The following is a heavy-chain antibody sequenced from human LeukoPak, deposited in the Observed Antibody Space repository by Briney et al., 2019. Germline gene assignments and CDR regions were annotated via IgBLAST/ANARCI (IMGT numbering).Heavy chain of an antibody. CDR1: GYTFTGYY. CDR2: INPNSGGT. Sequence: ASVKVSRKASGYTFTGYYMHWVRQAPGQGLEWMGRINPNSGGTNYAQKFQGRVTMTRDTSISTAYMELSRLRSDDTAVYYCARDTSSSWSYYYYYYMDVWGKGTTVTVSS. V-gene: IGHV1-2*06. CDR3: ARDTSSSWSYYYYYYMDV. J-gene: IGHJ6*03. D-gene: IGHD6-13*01.